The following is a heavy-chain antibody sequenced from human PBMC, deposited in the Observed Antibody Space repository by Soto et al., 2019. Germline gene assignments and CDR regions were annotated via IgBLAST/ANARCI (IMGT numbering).Heavy chain of an antibody. D-gene: IGHD3-22*01. CDR2: ISSSSSYI. CDR1: GFTFSSYS. Sequence: EVQLVESGGGLVKPGGSLRLSCAASGFTFSSYSMNWVRQAPGKGLEWVSSISSSSSYIYYADSVKGRFTISRDNAXXSLYLQMNSLRAEDTAVYYCARGMYYYDSSGYYGYWGQGTLVTVSS. J-gene: IGHJ4*02. CDR3: ARGMYYYDSSGYYGY. V-gene: IGHV3-21*01.